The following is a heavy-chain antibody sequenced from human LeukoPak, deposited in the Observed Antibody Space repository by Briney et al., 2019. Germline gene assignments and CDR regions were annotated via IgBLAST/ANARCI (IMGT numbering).Heavy chain of an antibody. D-gene: IGHD3-9*01. V-gene: IGHV4-39*01. CDR3: ARPIRQRNYDILTGYSPRYYYYYYMDV. J-gene: IGHJ6*03. CDR1: GGSISSSSYY. Sequence: SETLSLTCTVSGGSISSSSYYWGWIRQPPGKGLEWIGSIYYSGSTYYNPSLKSRVTISVDTSKNQFSLKLSSVTAADTAVYYCARPIRQRNYDILTGYSPRYYYYYYMDVWGKGTTVTISS. CDR2: IYYSGST.